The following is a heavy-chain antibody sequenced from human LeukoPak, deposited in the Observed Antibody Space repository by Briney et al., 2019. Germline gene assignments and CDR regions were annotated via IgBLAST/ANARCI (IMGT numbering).Heavy chain of an antibody. D-gene: IGHD3-10*01. J-gene: IGHJ6*03. CDR1: GDSVSSNSAA. V-gene: IGHV6-1*01. Sequence: SQTLSLTCAISGDSVSSNSAAWNWIRQSPSRGLEWLGRAYCRSKWYNDYAVSVKSRITINPDTSRNQFSLQLNSVTPEDTAVYYCARGSGSWFYDYYYMDVWGKGTTVTVSS. CDR3: ARGSGSWFYDYYYMDV. CDR2: AYCRSKWYN.